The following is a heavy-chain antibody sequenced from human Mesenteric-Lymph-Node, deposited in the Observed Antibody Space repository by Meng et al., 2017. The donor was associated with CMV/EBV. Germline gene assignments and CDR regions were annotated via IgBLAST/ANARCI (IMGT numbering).Heavy chain of an antibody. CDR2: IKQDGSEK. J-gene: IGHJ4*02. D-gene: IGHD2-2*01. CDR1: GFTFSSYW. Sequence: GGSLRLSCAASGFTFSSYWMSWVRQAPGKGLEWVANIKQDGSEKYYVDSVKGRFTISRDDSKNTLYLQMNSLRGEDTAVYYCAKDVVNVGQYPDYWGQGTLVTVSS. CDR3: AKDVVNVGQYPDY. V-gene: IGHV3-7*01.